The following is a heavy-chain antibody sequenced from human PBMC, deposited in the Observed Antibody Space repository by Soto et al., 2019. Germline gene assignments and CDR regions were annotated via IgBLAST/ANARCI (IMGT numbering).Heavy chain of an antibody. CDR1: GFSMNTPGVG. CDR2: IHWNDYK. D-gene: IGHD3-16*01. Sequence: QITLKESGPTLVKPTQTLTLTCTFSGFSMNTPGVGVGWIRQPPGKALECLAVIHWNDYKRYSPSLKNRLSINKVTSKNQVVLTMADMDPVDSATYFCAHRLRENMILPILRPFDYWGQGILVTVSS. CDR3: AHRLRENMILPILRPFDY. J-gene: IGHJ4*02. V-gene: IGHV2-5*01.